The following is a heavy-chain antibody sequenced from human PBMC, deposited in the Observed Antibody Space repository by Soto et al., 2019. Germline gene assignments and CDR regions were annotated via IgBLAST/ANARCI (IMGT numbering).Heavy chain of an antibody. CDR1: GGTFSSYT. V-gene: IGHV1-69*08. CDR3: ATDGVVVTAIPVY. J-gene: IGHJ4*02. D-gene: IGHD2-21*02. Sequence: QVQLVQSGDEVKKPGSSVKVSCKASGGTFSSYTISWVRQAHGQGLEWMGRIIPILGITNYAQKFQGRVTITADKSTSTAYMELSSLRSEDTAVYYCATDGVVVTAIPVYWGQGTLVTVSS. CDR2: IIPILGIT.